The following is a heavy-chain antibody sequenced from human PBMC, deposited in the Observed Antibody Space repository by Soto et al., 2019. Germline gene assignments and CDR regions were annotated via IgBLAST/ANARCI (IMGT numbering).Heavy chain of an antibody. D-gene: IGHD2-8*02. Sequence: EVQLVESGGGLVQPGGSLRLSCAASGFTFSAYDMHWVRQATGKGLEWVSAIGTQHDTYYPESVKGRFTFSRENAKNSLSVPMNSLRAGDTAVYYCARQASYWHGGGGWIDPWGQGTLVTVSS. J-gene: IGHJ5*02. CDR2: IGTQHDT. CDR1: GFTFSAYD. V-gene: IGHV3-13*01. CDR3: ARQASYWHGGGGWIDP.